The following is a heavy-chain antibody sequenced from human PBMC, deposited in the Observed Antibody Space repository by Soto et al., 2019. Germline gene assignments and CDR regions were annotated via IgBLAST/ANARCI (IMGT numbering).Heavy chain of an antibody. CDR3: AKESVEATYSYYGMDV. CDR1: GFSFESYG. V-gene: IGHV3-30*18. CDR2: VSFDSKNK. Sequence: GGSLRLSCGGSGFSFESYGMHWVRQAPGKGLEWVATVSFDSKNKYYIDSVEGRFTISRDNSKKMLSLQMTSLRHEDTAVYYCAKESVEATYSYYGMDVWGPGTTVTVSS. J-gene: IGHJ6*02. D-gene: IGHD1-26*01.